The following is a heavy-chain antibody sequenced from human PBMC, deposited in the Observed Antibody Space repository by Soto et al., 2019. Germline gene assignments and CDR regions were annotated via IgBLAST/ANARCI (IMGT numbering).Heavy chain of an antibody. CDR1: GFTVNSNY. V-gene: IGHV3-53*01. Sequence: EVQLVESGGGLIQPGGSLRLSCAASGFTVNSNYISWVRQAPGKGLEWISVIYTSGTTYYRDSVKGRFTIFRDDSKNMLNLQMNSLTVEDTAVYYCACHEAGRQKNAFDVWGQGTMVIVSS. CDR3: ACHEAGRQKNAFDV. J-gene: IGHJ3*01. CDR2: IYTSGTT.